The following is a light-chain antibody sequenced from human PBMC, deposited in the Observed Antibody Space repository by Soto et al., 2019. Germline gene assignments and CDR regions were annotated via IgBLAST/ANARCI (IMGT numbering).Light chain of an antibody. J-gene: IGLJ1*01. V-gene: IGLV2-11*01. CDR3: SSYAGLYSYV. CDR1: SSDVGGYNY. Sequence: QSALTQPRSVSASPGQSVTISCTGTSSDVGGYNYVSWYQQHPGKAPQVVVYDVTKRPSGVPDRFSGSKSGNTASLTISGLQAEDEADYYCSSYAGLYSYVFGSGTK. CDR2: DVT.